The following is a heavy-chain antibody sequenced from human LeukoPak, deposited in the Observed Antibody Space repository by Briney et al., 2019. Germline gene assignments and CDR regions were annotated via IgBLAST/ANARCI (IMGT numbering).Heavy chain of an antibody. D-gene: IGHD2-21*01. J-gene: IGHJ4*02. CDR1: GFNFRTYG. CDR3: AKGYCGGDY. V-gene: IGHV3-23*01. Sequence: GGSLRLSCAASGFNFRTYGMHWVRQAPGKGLEWVSAISGSGGSTYYADSVKGRFTISRDNSKNTPYLQMNSLRAEDTAVYYCAKGYCGGDYWGQGTLVTVSS. CDR2: ISGSGGST.